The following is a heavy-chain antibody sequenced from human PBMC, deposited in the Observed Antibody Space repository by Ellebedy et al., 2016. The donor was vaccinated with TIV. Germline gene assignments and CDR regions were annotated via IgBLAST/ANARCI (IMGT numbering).Heavy chain of an antibody. D-gene: IGHD1-26*01. CDR1: GFTFSTYA. V-gene: IGHV3-30*01. Sequence: PGGSLRLSCAASGFTFSTYAMHWVRQAPGKGLEWVAVIAYDGRERFYADSVKGRFTISRDNSKNTLYLQMNSLRAEDTAVYFCARGGSYSLRPLLLDYWGQGTLVTVSS. CDR3: ARGGSYSLRPLLLDY. J-gene: IGHJ4*02. CDR2: IAYDGRER.